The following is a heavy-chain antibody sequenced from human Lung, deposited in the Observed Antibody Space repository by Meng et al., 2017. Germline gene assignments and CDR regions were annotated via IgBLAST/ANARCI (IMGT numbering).Heavy chain of an antibody. D-gene: IGHD4-11*01. CDR2: INHSGST. J-gene: IGHJ4*02. CDR1: GGSFSDYY. V-gene: IGHV4-34*01. Sequence: VHLEHWGGGLLKPSDTLSLTCVVSGGSFSDYYWSWIRQPPGKGLEWIGEINHSGSTNYNPSLESRATISVDTSQNNLSLKLSSVTAADSAVYYCARGPTTMAHDFDYWGQGTLVTVSS. CDR3: ARGPTTMAHDFDY.